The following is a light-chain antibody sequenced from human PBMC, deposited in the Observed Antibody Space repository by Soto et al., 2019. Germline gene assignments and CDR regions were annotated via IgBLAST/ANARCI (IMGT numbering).Light chain of an antibody. V-gene: IGLV6-57*01. CDR1: SGSIASNY. CDR2: EDN. CDR3: QSYDSNNWV. J-gene: IGLJ3*02. Sequence: NFTLTQPHSVSESPGKTVTISCTRSSGSIASNYVQWYQQRPGGYPTTVIYEDNQRPSGVPDRFSGSIDSSSNSASLTISGLKTEDEADYYCQSYDSNNWVFGGGTKLTVL.